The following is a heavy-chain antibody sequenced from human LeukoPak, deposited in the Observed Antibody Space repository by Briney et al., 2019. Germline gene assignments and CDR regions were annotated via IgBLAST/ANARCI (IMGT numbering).Heavy chain of an antibody. Sequence: GGSLRLSCAASGFTFSSYSMNWVRQAPGKGLEWVSLISWDGGSTYYADSVKGRFTISRDNSKNSLYLQMNSLRTEDTALYYCAKATTEVFSIDYWGQGTLVTVSS. CDR1: GFTFSSYS. CDR2: ISWDGGST. D-gene: IGHD4-23*01. V-gene: IGHV3-43*01. J-gene: IGHJ4*02. CDR3: AKATTEVFSIDY.